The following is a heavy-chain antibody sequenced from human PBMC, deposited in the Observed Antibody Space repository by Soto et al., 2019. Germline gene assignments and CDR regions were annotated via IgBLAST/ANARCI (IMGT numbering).Heavy chain of an antibody. CDR3: ARGRLGDY. CDR2: IYYSGST. J-gene: IGHJ4*02. Sequence: QVQLQESGPGLVKPSETLSLTCTVSGGSISSYYWSWIRQPPGKGLEWIGYIYYSGSTNYNPSLKSRVTISVDTSKNQFSLKLSSVTAADTAVYYRARGRLGDYWGQGTLVTVSS. CDR1: GGSISSYY. V-gene: IGHV4-59*08. D-gene: IGHD6-19*01.